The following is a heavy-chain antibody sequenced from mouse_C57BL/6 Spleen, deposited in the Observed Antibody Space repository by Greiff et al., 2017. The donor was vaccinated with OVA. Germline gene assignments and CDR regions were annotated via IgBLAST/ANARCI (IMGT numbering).Heavy chain of an antibody. D-gene: IGHD1-1*01. CDR3: ARDPITTVVASYWYFDV. CDR1: GFTFSSYA. V-gene: IGHV5-4*01. Sequence: EVMLVESGGGLVKPGGSLKLSCAASGFTFSSYAMSWVRQTPEKRLEWVATISDGGSYTYYPDNVKGRFTISRDNAKNNLYLQMSHLKSEDTAMYYCARDPITTVVASYWYFDVWGTGTTVTVSS. J-gene: IGHJ1*03. CDR2: ISDGGSYT.